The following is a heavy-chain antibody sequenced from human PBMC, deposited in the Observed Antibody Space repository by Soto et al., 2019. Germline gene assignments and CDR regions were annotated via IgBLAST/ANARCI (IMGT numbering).Heavy chain of an antibody. CDR1: GFAFSSYS. V-gene: IGHV3-21*01. J-gene: IGHJ6*02. Sequence: PGGSLRLSCAASGFAFSSYSMNWVRQAPGKGLEWVSSISSSSSYIYYADSVKGRFTISRDNAKNSLYLQMNSLRAEDTAVYYCARDLGSSGYPKGGMDVWGQGTTVTVSS. CDR2: ISSSSSYI. D-gene: IGHD3-22*01. CDR3: ARDLGSSGYPKGGMDV.